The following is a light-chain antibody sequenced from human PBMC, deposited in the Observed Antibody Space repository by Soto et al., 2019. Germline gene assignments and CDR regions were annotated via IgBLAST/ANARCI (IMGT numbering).Light chain of an antibody. Sequence: EIVLTQSPGTLSLPPGERATLSCRASQSVSSNYLAWYQQKPGQAPRLLIYGASSRATGIPDRFTGSGSGTDFTLTISRLEPEDFAVFYCQQYGSSPTWTFGQGTKVDIK. CDR2: GAS. CDR3: QQYGSSPTWT. V-gene: IGKV3-20*01. CDR1: QSVSSNY. J-gene: IGKJ1*01.